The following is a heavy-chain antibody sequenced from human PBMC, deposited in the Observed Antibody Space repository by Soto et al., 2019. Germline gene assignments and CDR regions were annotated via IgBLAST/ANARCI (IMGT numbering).Heavy chain of an antibody. D-gene: IGHD2-15*01. CDR1: SGSISSSNW. CDR2: IYHSGST. V-gene: IGHV4-4*02. Sequence: SETLSLTCAVSSGSISSSNWWSWVRQPPGKGLEWIGEIYHSGSTNYNPSLKSRVTISVDKSKNQFSLKLGSVTAADTAVYYCASRGYCSGGSCYGWFDPWGQGTLVTVSS. J-gene: IGHJ5*02. CDR3: ASRGYCSGGSCYGWFDP.